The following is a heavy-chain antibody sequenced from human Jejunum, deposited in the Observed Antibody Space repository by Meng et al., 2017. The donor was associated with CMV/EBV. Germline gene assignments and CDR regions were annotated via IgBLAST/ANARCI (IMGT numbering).Heavy chain of an antibody. Sequence: SCKASGYTITDNNMHWVRQAPGQGHEWMGWLNPNTGGTNIEKKFRGRVTMTRDTSISTAYMELSSLRSDDTAVYYCARPAGNHDFDSWGQGTLVTVSS. CDR3: ARPAGNHDFDS. J-gene: IGHJ4*01. CDR2: LNPNTGGT. D-gene: IGHD4-23*01. CDR1: GYTITDNN. V-gene: IGHV1-2*02.